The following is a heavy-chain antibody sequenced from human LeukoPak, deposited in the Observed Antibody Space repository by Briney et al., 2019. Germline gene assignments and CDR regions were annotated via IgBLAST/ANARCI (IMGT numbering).Heavy chain of an antibody. D-gene: IGHD4-4*01. Sequence: ASVKVSCKASGYTFTSYDINWVRQAPGQGLEWMGWMNPDSANTGYAQKFQGRVTMTWNTSIKTAYLELSSLRSEDTAMYYCAKDGGDDYSNALDYWGQGTLVTVSS. V-gene: IGHV1-8*01. J-gene: IGHJ4*02. CDR2: MNPDSANT. CDR3: AKDGGDDYSNALDY. CDR1: GYTFTSYD.